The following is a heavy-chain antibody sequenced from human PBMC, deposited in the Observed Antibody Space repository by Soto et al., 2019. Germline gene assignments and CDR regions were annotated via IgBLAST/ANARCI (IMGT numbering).Heavy chain of an antibody. CDR3: ARDRPLYCSGGSCYPDYYYYGMDV. CDR1: GFTFSSYW. J-gene: IGHJ6*02. Sequence: LRLSCAASGFTFSSYWMHWVRQAPGKGLVWVSRINSDGSSTSYADSVKGRFTISRDNAKNTLYLQMNSLRAEDTAVYYCARDRPLYCSGGSCYPDYYYYGMDVWGQGTTVTVSS. V-gene: IGHV3-74*01. CDR2: INSDGSST. D-gene: IGHD2-15*01.